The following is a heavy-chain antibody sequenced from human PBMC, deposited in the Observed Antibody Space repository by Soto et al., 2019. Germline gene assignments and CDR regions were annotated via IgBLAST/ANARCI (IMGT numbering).Heavy chain of an antibody. CDR3: AGRWGPGFDY. V-gene: IGHV4-59*12. J-gene: IGHJ4*02. CDR2: IYYSGST. CDR1: GGSISSYY. D-gene: IGHD7-27*01. Sequence: QVQLQESGPGLVKPSETLSLTCTVSGGSISSYYWSWIRQPPGKGLEWIGYIYYSGSTNYNPTLKSRVTISVDTSKNQFSLKLSSVTAADTAVYYCAGRWGPGFDYWGQGTLVTVSS.